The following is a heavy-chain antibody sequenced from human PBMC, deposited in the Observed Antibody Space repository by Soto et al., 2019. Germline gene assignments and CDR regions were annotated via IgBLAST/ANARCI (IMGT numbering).Heavy chain of an antibody. CDR1: GYTFTSYT. J-gene: IGHJ4*02. Sequence: GASVKVSCKASGYTFTSYTIHWVRQAPGQRPEWMGWINAGNGKTKYSPRIQDRVSITRDTSASTVYMELSSLKSEDTAIYYFARAKAPNKYDSTWSYDYWGQGSLVTVSS. D-gene: IGHD6-13*01. CDR3: ARAKAPNKYDSTWSYDY. V-gene: IGHV1-3*01. CDR2: INAGNGKT.